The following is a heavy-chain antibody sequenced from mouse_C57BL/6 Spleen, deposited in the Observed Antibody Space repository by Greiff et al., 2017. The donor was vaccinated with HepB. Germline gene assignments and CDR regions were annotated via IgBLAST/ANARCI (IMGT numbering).Heavy chain of an antibody. D-gene: IGHD1-1*01. V-gene: IGHV1-82*01. CDR2: IYPGDGDT. CDR3: ARSWTTVPGDAMDY. CDR1: GYAFSSSW. J-gene: IGHJ4*01. Sequence: VQLQQSGPELVKPGASVKISCKASGYAFSSSWMNWVKQRPGKGLEWIGRIYPGDGDTNYNGKFKGKATLTADTSSSTAYMQLSSLTSEDSAVYFCARSWTTVPGDAMDYWGQGTSVTVSS.